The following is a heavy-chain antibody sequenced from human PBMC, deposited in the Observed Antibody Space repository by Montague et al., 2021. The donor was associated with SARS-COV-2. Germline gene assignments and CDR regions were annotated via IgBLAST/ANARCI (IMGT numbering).Heavy chain of an antibody. Sequence: SETLSLTCAVYGGSFSGYYWRWIRQPPGKGLEWIGEINHSGSTNYNPSLKSRVTVSVDTSKNQFSLKLSSVTAADTAVYYCARGWGYYDSSGYLVFDYWGQGTLVTVSS. J-gene: IGHJ4*02. D-gene: IGHD3-22*01. CDR3: ARGWGYYDSSGYLVFDY. V-gene: IGHV4-34*01. CDR1: GGSFSGYY. CDR2: INHSGST.